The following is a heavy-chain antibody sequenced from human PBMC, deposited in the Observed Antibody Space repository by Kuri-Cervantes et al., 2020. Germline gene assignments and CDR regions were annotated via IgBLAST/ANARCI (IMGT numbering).Heavy chain of an antibody. Sequence: GSLRLSCAAYGGSFSGYYWSWIRQPPGKGLEWIVEISHGGSTSYNPSLKSRVTISTDTSKNQFSLQLSSVTAADTAVYYCARGPGAPSGIAARPKYFNYWGQGTLVTVSS. CDR1: GGSFSGYY. CDR2: ISHGGST. CDR3: ARGPGAPSGIAARPKYFNY. J-gene: IGHJ4*02. D-gene: IGHD6-6*01. V-gene: IGHV4-34*01.